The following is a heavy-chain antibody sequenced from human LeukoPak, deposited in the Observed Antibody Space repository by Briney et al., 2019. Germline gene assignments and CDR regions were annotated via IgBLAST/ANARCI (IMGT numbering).Heavy chain of an antibody. CDR2: INHSGST. V-gene: IGHV4-34*01. Sequence: PSETLSLTCAVYGGSFSGYYWSWIRQPPGKGLEWIGEINHSGSTNYNPSLKSRVTISVDTSKNQFSLKLSSVAAADTAVYYCARHLPYSSSGHDAFDIWGQGTMVTVSS. CDR1: GGSFSGYY. J-gene: IGHJ3*02. D-gene: IGHD6-6*01. CDR3: ARHLPYSSSGHDAFDI.